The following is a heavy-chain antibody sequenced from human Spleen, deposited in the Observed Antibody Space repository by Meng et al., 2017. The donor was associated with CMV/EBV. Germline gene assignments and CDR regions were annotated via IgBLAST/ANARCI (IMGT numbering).Heavy chain of an antibody. J-gene: IGHJ4*02. D-gene: IGHD3-10*01. CDR3: ARDQGSGHFYNFDH. CDR2: ISFDGNTK. CDR1: GFTFDSYT. Sequence: GESLKISCAASGFTFDSYTMSWVRQSAEKGLEWVALISFDGNTKYYADSGKGRFTISRDNSKNTLYLQMNSLRADDTAVYYCARDQGSGHFYNFDHWGQGALVTVSS. V-gene: IGHV3-30-3*01.